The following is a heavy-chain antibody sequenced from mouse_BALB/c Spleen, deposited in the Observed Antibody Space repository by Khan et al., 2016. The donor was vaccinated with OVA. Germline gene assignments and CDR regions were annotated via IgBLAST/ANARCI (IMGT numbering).Heavy chain of an antibody. J-gene: IGHJ3*01. CDR3: ARGTFDY. CDR2: IDPFNGGT. V-gene: IGHV1S135*01. D-gene: IGHD3-3*01. CDR1: GYSFTSYY. Sequence: VQLQQSGPELMKPGASVNISCKASGYSFTSYYIHWVKQSHGKSLEWIGYIDPFNGGTDYNQKFKGKATLTVDKSSNTAYMHLSSLTSEDSAVYYVARGTFDYWGQGTLFTVSA.